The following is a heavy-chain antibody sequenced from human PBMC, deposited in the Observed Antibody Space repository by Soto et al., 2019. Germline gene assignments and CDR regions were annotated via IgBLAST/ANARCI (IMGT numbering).Heavy chain of an antibody. CDR3: ARPYCSSTSCYLNY. J-gene: IGHJ4*02. Sequence: GESLKISCKGSGYSFTSYWISWVRQMPGKGLEWTGRIDPSDSYTNYSPSFQGHVTISADKSSSTAYLQWSSMKASDTAMYYCARPYCSSTSCYLNYWGQGTLVTVSS. V-gene: IGHV5-10-1*01. CDR1: GYSFTSYW. CDR2: IDPSDSYT. D-gene: IGHD2-2*01.